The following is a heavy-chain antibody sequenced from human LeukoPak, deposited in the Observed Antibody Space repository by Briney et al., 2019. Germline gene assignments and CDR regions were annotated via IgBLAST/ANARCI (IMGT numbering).Heavy chain of an antibody. J-gene: IGHJ4*02. V-gene: IGHV1-69*05. CDR1: EGTFSSYA. Sequence: ASVKVSCKASEGTFSSYAISWVRQAPGQGLEWMGGIIPIFGTANYAQKFQGRVTITTDESTSTAYMELSSLRSEDTAVYYCARDYDFWSGYYTGMSYWGQGTLVTVSS. CDR3: ARDYDFWSGYYTGMSY. D-gene: IGHD3-3*01. CDR2: IIPIFGTA.